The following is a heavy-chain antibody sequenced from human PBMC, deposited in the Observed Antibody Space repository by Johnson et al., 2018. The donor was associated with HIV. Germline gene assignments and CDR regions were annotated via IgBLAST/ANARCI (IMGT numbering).Heavy chain of an antibody. D-gene: IGHD6-13*01. CDR1: GFTYDDYA. V-gene: IGHV3-43D*03. Sequence: VQLVESGGAVVQPGGSLRLSCAASGFTYDDYAIHWVRQAPGKGLEWVYLISWDGNRNYYADSIKGRFTISRNNSENSLYLQMNSLRPEDTALYYCAKDMGYSSFGYGFDIWGQGTMVTVSS. J-gene: IGHJ3*02. CDR2: ISWDGNRN. CDR3: AKDMGYSSFGYGFDI.